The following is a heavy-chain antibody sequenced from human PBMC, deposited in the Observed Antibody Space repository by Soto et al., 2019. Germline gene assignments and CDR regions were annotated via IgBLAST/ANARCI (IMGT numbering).Heavy chain of an antibody. D-gene: IGHD1-26*01. Sequence: QVQLQESGPGLVKPSETLSLTCTVSGGSISSYYWNWIRQPPGKGLEWIGYIYYSGITNYNPSLKRGVTKSVDTSRNQFSLKLSSVTSANTAVYYCASRWGGVFDIWGQGTMFTVSS. V-gene: IGHV4-59*08. CDR1: GGSISSYY. CDR3: ASRWGGVFDI. J-gene: IGHJ3*02. CDR2: IYYSGIT.